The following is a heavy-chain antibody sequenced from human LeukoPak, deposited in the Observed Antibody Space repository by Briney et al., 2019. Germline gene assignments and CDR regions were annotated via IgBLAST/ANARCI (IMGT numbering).Heavy chain of an antibody. CDR2: IDTSATSM. J-gene: IGHJ4*02. CDR3: VTDRPGVMDFDF. Sequence: QPGGSLRLSCAVSGFTFSNFEMNWVRQAPGKRLEWVSHIDTSATSMHYADSVKGRFTISRDNAKNSLFLQMNSLRAEDTAVYYCVTDRPGVMDFDFWGQGTLVTVSS. CDR1: GFTFSNFE. D-gene: IGHD2-2*03. V-gene: IGHV3-48*03.